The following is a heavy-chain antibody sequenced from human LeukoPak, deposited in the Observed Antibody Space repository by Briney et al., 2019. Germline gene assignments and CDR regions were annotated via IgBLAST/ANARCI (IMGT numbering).Heavy chain of an antibody. CDR3: AGVHGSGFDAFDI. J-gene: IGHJ3*02. CDR2: INPKSGET. CDR1: GYTFTAYY. V-gene: IGHV1-2*02. Sequence: GASVKVSCKTSGYTFTAYYFHWVRQAPGQGLDWMGWINPKSGETNYAQKFQGRVTMTRDTSISTAYMELSRLRSDDTAVYYCAGVHGSGFDAFDIWGQGTMVTVSS. D-gene: IGHD3-10*01.